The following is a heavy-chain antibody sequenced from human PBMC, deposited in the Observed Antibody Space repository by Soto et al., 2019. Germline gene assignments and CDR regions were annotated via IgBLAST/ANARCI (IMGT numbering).Heavy chain of an antibody. J-gene: IGHJ5*02. V-gene: IGHV1-2*02. Sequence: ASVKVSCKASGYTFTGYYMHWVRQAPGQGLEWMGWINPNSGGTNYAQKFQGRVTMTRDTSISTAYMELRSLRSDDTAVYYCARGHYDFWSGYPNWFDPWGQGTLVTVSS. CDR2: INPNSGGT. CDR1: GYTFTGYY. D-gene: IGHD3-3*01. CDR3: ARGHYDFWSGYPNWFDP.